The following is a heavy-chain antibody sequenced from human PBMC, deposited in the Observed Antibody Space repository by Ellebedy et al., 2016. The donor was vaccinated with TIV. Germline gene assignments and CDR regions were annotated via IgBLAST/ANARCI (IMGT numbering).Heavy chain of an antibody. Sequence: GGSLRLSCIASGFSVNRNYMNWVRQAPGKGLEWVSVIDTVGDTYYADAVKGRFTMSRDDSKNTLFLQMSSLRVEDTAVYYCATDPDGVYGDMSDHWGRGTLVTVSS. J-gene: IGHJ4*02. CDR1: GFSVNRNY. D-gene: IGHD4-17*01. V-gene: IGHV3-53*01. CDR3: ATDPDGVYGDMSDH. CDR2: IDTVGDT.